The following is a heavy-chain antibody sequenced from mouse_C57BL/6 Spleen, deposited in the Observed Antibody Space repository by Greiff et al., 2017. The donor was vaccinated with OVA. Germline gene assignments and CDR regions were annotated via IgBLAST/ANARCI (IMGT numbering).Heavy chain of an antibody. CDR2: IYPGSGNT. J-gene: IGHJ1*03. D-gene: IGHD1-1*01. CDR1: GYSFTSYY. Sequence: QVQLQQSGPELVKPGASVKISCKASGYSFTSYYIHWVKQRPGQGLEWIGWIYPGSGNTKYNEKFKGKATLTADTSSSTAYMQLSSLTSEDSAVYYCARGDYGSSFPYWYFDVWGTGTTVTVSS. V-gene: IGHV1-66*01. CDR3: ARGDYGSSFPYWYFDV.